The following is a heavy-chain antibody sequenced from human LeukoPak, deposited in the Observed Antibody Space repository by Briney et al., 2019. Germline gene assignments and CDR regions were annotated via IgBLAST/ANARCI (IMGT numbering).Heavy chain of an antibody. CDR3: ARREDIGAFDF. Sequence: SETLSLTCAVSGGSISSGGYSWSWIRQPPGKGLEWIGYIYHSGSTYYNPSLKSRVTISVDRSKNQFSLKLSSVTAADTAVYYCARREDIGAFDFWGQGTMVTVSS. CDR1: GGSISSGGYS. CDR2: IYHSGST. V-gene: IGHV4-30-2*01. D-gene: IGHD2-15*01. J-gene: IGHJ3*01.